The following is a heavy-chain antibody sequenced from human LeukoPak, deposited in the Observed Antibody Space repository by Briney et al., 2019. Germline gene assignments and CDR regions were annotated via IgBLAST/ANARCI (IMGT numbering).Heavy chain of an antibody. CDR3: TRRPYSSSWYYFDY. Sequence: GGSLRLSCAASGFTFSNAWMSWVRQAPGKGLEWVSYISSSGSMLHYADSVEGRFTIPRDNAKNSLYLQMSSLRVEDMAVYYCTRRPYSSSWYYFDYWGQGTLVTVSS. D-gene: IGHD6-13*01. CDR2: ISSSGSML. J-gene: IGHJ4*02. CDR1: GFTFSNAW. V-gene: IGHV3-11*04.